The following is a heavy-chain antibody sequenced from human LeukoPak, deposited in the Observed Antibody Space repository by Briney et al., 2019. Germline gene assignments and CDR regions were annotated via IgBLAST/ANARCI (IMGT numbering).Heavy chain of an antibody. V-gene: IGHV3-30*18. CDR1: GFTFSSYG. CDR2: ISYDGSNK. Sequence: PGGSLRLSCAASGFTFSSYGMHWVRQARGKGLEWVAVISYDGSNKYYADSVKGRFTISRDNSRNTLYLQMNSLRAEDTAVYYCAKDLFTMVRGVIDYWGQGTLVTVSS. D-gene: IGHD3-10*01. J-gene: IGHJ4*02. CDR3: AKDLFTMVRGVIDY.